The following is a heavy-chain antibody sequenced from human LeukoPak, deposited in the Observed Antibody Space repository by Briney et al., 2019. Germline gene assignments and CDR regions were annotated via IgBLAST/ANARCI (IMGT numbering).Heavy chain of an antibody. Sequence: SETLSLTCTVSGGSISSYYWSWIRQPPGKGLEWIGYIYYSGSTNYNPSLKSRVTISVDTSKNQFSLKLSSVTAADTAVYYCARRGGYRWGQGTLVTVSS. V-gene: IGHV4-59*12. CDR1: GGSISSYY. CDR3: ARRGGYR. CDR2: IYYSGST. D-gene: IGHD6-13*01. J-gene: IGHJ4*02.